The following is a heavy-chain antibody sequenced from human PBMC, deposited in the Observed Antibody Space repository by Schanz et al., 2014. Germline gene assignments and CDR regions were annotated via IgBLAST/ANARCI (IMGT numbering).Heavy chain of an antibody. Sequence: VQLLESGGGLVQPGGSLRLSCAASGFTFRSYGMHWVRQAPGKGLEWVSGLTEGGGGTYYTDAVKGRFTISRDSSKNTLYLQMNSLRVEDTAVYYCARDLISSGWYGWGQGTLVTVSS. D-gene: IGHD6-19*01. CDR3: ARDLISSGWYG. CDR2: LTEGGGGT. V-gene: IGHV3-23*01. J-gene: IGHJ4*02. CDR1: GFTFRSYG.